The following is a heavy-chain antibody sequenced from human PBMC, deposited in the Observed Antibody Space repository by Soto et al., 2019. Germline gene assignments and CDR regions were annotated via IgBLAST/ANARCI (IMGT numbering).Heavy chain of an antibody. D-gene: IGHD3-3*01. CDR2: IYYSGST. Sequence: PSETLSLTCTVSGGSISSGGYYWSWIRQHPGKGLEWIGYIYYSGSTYYNPSLKSRVTISVDTSKNQFSLKLSSVTAADTAVYYCARDAITIFGVAPGYFDYWGQGTLVTVSS. V-gene: IGHV4-31*03. J-gene: IGHJ4*02. CDR1: GGSISSGGYY. CDR3: ARDAITIFGVAPGYFDY.